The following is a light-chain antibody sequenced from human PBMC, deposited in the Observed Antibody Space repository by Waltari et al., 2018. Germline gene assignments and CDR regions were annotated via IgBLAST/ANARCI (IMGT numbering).Light chain of an antibody. CDR1: SSNIGACYD. V-gene: IGLV1-40*01. Sequence: QSVLTQPPSVSGAPGQRVTISCTGSSSNIGACYDVHWYQQLPGTAPKVLIYGNTNRPSGVPDRFSGSKSGTSASLAITGLQAEDEADYYCQSYDSSLSGWVFGGGTKLTVL. CDR3: QSYDSSLSGWV. J-gene: IGLJ3*02. CDR2: GNT.